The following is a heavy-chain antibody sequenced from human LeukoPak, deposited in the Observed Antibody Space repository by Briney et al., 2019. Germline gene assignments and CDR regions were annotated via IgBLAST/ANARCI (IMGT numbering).Heavy chain of an antibody. CDR3: ATPLLPWFGEFTTDY. Sequence: ASVKVSSKVSGYTLTELSMHWERQAPGQGLEWMGGFDPEDGETIYAQKFQGRVTMTEDTSTDTAYMELSSQRSEDTAVYYCATPLLPWFGEFTTDYWGQGTLVTVSS. CDR2: FDPEDGET. CDR1: GYTLTELS. J-gene: IGHJ4*02. V-gene: IGHV1-24*01. D-gene: IGHD3-10*01.